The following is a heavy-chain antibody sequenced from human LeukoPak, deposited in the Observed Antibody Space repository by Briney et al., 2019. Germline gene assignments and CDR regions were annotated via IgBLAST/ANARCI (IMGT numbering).Heavy chain of an antibody. J-gene: IGHJ4*02. CDR3: ARLLPASRHYFDY. V-gene: IGHV3-53*01. CDR2: IYGGGAT. D-gene: IGHD6-6*01. Sequence: GGSLRLSCAASGLTVSSEYLAWVRQAPGKGLEWISVIYGGGATYYADSVQGRFTISRDNYNNALYLQMNSLRVEDTAVYHCARLLPASRHYFDYWGQGTLVTVSS. CDR1: GLTVSSEY.